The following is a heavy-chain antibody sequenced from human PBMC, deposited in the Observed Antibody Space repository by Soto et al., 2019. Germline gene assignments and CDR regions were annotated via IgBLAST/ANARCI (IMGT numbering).Heavy chain of an antibody. J-gene: IGHJ4*02. CDR1: GYTLTELS. D-gene: IGHD6-19*01. V-gene: IGHV1-24*01. Sequence: ASVKVSCKVSGYTLTELSMQWVRQAPGKGLEWMGGFDPEDGETIYAQKFQGRVTMTEDTSTDTAYMELSSLRSEDTAVYYCAPIPQVAATRGVFYFDYWGQGTLVTVSS. CDR3: APIPQVAATRGVFYFDY. CDR2: FDPEDGET.